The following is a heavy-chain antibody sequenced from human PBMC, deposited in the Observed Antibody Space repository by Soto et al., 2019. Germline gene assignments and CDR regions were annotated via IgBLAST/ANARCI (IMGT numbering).Heavy chain of an antibody. J-gene: IGHJ3*02. CDR3: ARGGGVGVAGSAAFDM. CDR1: GYPVTAYY. CDR2: INPATAAA. Sequence: QLHLVQSGAVVKKPGASVTVSCSASGYPVTAYYMHWVRQAPGRGLEWMGGINPATAAAKYTQTFRGGVTMTRDTSTSTVFMELGGLTSEDTAVFYWARGGGVGVAGSAAFDMWGQGTLVTVSS. D-gene: IGHD3-3*01. V-gene: IGHV1-2*02.